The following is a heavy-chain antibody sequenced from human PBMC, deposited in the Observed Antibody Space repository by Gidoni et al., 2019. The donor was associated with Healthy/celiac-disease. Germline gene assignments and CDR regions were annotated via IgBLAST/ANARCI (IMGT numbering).Heavy chain of an antibody. CDR2: ISYDGSNK. V-gene: IGHV3-30-3*01. CDR1: GFTFSSYA. D-gene: IGHD6-19*01. J-gene: IGHJ4*02. CDR3: ATDRQWLGDARYYFDY. Sequence: QVQLVESGGGVVQPGRSLRLSCAASGFTFSSYAMQWVRQAPGKGLEWVAVISYDGSNKYYADSVKGRFTISRDNSKNTLYLQMNSLRAEDTAVYYCATDRQWLGDARYYFDYWGRGTLVTVSS.